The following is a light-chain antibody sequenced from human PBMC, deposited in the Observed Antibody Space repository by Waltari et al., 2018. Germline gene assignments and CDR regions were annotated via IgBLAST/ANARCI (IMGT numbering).Light chain of an antibody. CDR2: AAS. CDR1: QSISSY. V-gene: IGKV1-39*01. Sequence: DIQMTQSPSSLSASVGDRVTITCRASQSISSYLNWYQQKPGKAPKLLIYAASSLQSGVPSRFSGGGSGTDFTLTISSLQPEDFATYYCQQSYSTPVTFGQGTKVEIK. J-gene: IGKJ1*01. CDR3: QQSYSTPVT.